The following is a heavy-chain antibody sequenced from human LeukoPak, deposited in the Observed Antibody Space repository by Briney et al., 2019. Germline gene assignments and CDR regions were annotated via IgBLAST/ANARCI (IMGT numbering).Heavy chain of an antibody. D-gene: IGHD6-19*01. Sequence: ASVKVSCKASGYTFTGYYMHWVRQAPGQGLEWMGWINPNSGGTNYARKFQGRVTMTRDTSISTAYMELSRQRSDDTAVYYCASGLEANDAFDIWGQGTMVTVSS. J-gene: IGHJ3*02. V-gene: IGHV1-2*02. CDR3: ASGLEANDAFDI. CDR2: INPNSGGT. CDR1: GYTFTGYY.